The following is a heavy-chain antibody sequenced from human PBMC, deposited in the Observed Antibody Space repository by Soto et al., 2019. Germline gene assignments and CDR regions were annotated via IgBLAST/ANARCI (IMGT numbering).Heavy chain of an antibody. CDR2: INPNSGGT. CDR3: ARSAWQWLVSDY. J-gene: IGHJ4*02. D-gene: IGHD6-19*01. CDR1: GYTFTGYY. V-gene: IGHV1-2*04. Sequence: ASVKVSCKASGYTFTGYYMHWVRQAPGQGLEWMGWINPNSGGTNYAQKFQGWATMTRDTSISTAYMELSRLRSDDTAVYYCARSAWQWLVSDYWGQGTLVTVSS.